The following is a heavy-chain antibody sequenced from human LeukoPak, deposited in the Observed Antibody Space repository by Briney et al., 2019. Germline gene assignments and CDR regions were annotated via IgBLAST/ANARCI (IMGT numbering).Heavy chain of an antibody. CDR2: ISGSGDNT. CDR3: AKGGYCTHGVCFAYYYFDS. CDR1: GFTFSSYA. J-gene: IGHJ4*02. D-gene: IGHD2-8*01. V-gene: IGHV3-23*01. Sequence: GGSLRLSCAASGFTFSSYAMNWVRQAPGKGLEWVSAISGSGDNTYYADSVKGRFTISRDNSKNTLYLQMNSLRAEDTAVYYCAKGGYCTHGVCFAYYYFDSWGQGTLVTVSS.